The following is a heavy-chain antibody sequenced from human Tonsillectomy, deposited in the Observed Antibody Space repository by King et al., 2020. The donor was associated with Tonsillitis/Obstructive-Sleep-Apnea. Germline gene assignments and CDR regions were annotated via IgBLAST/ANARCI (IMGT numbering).Heavy chain of an antibody. CDR2: IYPGDSDT. CDR1: GYNFTNYW. V-gene: IGHV5-51*01. CDR3: ARLRGYCSGGSCRDYFNY. Sequence: VQLVESGAEVKKPGESLKISCKGSGYNFTNYWIGWVRQMPGKGLEWMGIIYPGDSDTRYSPSLQGQVTISADKSISTAYLQWSSLKASDTAIYYCARLRGYCSGGSCRDYFNYWGQGTLVTDSS. D-gene: IGHD2-15*01. J-gene: IGHJ4*02.